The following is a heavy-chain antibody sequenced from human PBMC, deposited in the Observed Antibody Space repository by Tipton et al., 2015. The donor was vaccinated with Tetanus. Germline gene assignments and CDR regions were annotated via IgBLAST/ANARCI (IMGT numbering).Heavy chain of an antibody. CDR2: ISGSGGNT. D-gene: IGHD3-10*01. V-gene: IGHV3-23*01. J-gene: IGHJ4*02. CDR1: GFTFSSYA. CDR3: AKGTAWSHYSFDH. Sequence: SLRLSCAASGFTFSSYAMNWVRQAAGKGLEWVSSISGSGGNTYYADSVKGRFTISRDNSKNTLFLQMNSLRAEDTAVYYCAKGTAWSHYSFDHWGQGTLVTVSS.